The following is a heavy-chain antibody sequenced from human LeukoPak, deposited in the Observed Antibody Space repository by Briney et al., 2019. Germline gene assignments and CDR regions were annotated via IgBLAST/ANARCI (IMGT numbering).Heavy chain of an antibody. J-gene: IGHJ3*02. Sequence: ASVKVSCKASGYTFTSYYMHWVRQAPGQGLEWMGIINSSGGSTSYAQKFQGRVTMTRDTSTSTVYMELSSLRSEDTAVYYCARGRNYYDSSGYYYEGDAFDIWGQGTMVTVSS. CDR2: INSSGGST. V-gene: IGHV1-46*01. CDR1: GYTFTSYY. D-gene: IGHD3-22*01. CDR3: ARGRNYYDSSGYYYEGDAFDI.